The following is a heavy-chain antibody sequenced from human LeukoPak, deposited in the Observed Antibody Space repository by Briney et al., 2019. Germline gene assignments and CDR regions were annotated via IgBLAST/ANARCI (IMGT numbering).Heavy chain of an antibody. CDR3: ARDSFYGSGISPPDY. CDR1: GFTFSSYS. CDR2: ISSSSSYI. V-gene: IGHV3-21*01. Sequence: GGSLRLSCAASGFTFSSYSMNWVRQAPGKGLEWVSSISSSSSYIYYADSVKGRFTISRDNAKNSLYLQMNSLRAEDTAVYYCARDSFYGSGISPPDYWGQGPLVTVSS. J-gene: IGHJ4*02. D-gene: IGHD3-10*01.